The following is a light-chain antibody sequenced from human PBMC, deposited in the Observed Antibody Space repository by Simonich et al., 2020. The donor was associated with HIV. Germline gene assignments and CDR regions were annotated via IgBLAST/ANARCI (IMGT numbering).Light chain of an antibody. CDR3: QQRSNWPIT. CDR1: QSVSSD. CDR2: GAS. J-gene: IGKJ5*01. Sequence: EIVMTQSPATLSVSPGERATLSCGASQSVSSDLAWYQQKPGQPPRLLIYGASTRATGIPARFSGSGSGTDFTLTISSLEPEDFAVYYCQQRSNWPITFGQGTRLEVK. V-gene: IGKV3-11*01.